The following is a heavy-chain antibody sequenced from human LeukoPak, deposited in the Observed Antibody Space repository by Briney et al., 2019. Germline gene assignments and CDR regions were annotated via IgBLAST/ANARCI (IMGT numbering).Heavy chain of an antibody. J-gene: IGHJ4*02. V-gene: IGHV3-7*03. D-gene: IGHD6-19*01. CDR1: GFTFSSYW. CDR3: ARDSSGWYDFDY. CDR2: IKQDGSEK. Sequence: GGSLRLSCAASGFTFSSYWMSWVRQAPEKGLEWVANIKQDGSEKDYVDSVKGRFTISRDNAKNSLYLQMNSLRAEDTAVYYCARDSSGWYDFDYWGQGTLVAVSS.